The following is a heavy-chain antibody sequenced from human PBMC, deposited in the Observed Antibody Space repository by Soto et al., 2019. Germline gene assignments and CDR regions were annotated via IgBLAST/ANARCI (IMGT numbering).Heavy chain of an antibody. CDR3: AKGGYIYGLDP. CDR2: ISESGDNA. Sequence: HPGGSLRLSCAASGFPFNTYAMSWVRQAPGKGPEWVSAISESGDNAFYADSVQGRFTISGDNSYNILYLQMNSLRAEDTALYFCAKGGYIYGLDPWGQGTLVTVSS. J-gene: IGHJ5*02. CDR1: GFPFNTYA. V-gene: IGHV3-23*01. D-gene: IGHD5-18*01.